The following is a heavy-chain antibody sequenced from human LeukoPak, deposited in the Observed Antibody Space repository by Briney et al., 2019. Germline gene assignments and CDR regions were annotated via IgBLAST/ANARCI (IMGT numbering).Heavy chain of an antibody. V-gene: IGHV1-2*02. CDR2: INPNSGGT. CDR3: ARGKRLLWFGEGKDYMDV. CDR1: GYTFTGYY. D-gene: IGHD3-10*01. Sequence: ASVKVSWKASGYTFTGYYMHWVRQVAGQGLEWKGWINPNSGGTNYAQKFQGRVTMTRNTSISTAYMELSSLRSEDTAVYYCARGKRLLWFGEGKDYMDVWGKGTTVTISS. J-gene: IGHJ6*03.